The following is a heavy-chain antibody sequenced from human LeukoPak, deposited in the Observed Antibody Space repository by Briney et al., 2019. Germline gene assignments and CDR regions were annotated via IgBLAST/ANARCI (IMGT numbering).Heavy chain of an antibody. V-gene: IGHV4-34*01. Sequence: ASETLSLTCAVYGGSFSGYYWSWIRQPPGKGLEWIGEINHSGSTNYDPSRKDRVTIAVDTSKNQFSLKLSSVTAADTAVYYCARGGSPVGATNDYWGQGTLVTVSS. CDR2: INHSGST. D-gene: IGHD1-26*01. J-gene: IGHJ4*02. CDR3: ARGGSPVGATNDY. CDR1: GGSFSGYY.